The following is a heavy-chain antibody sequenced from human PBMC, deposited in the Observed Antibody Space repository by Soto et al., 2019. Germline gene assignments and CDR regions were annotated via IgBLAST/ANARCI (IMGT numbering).Heavy chain of an antibody. CDR3: ARDFIDYGDSGGFDQ. Sequence: QVHLGESGEAGFKPGRSRSPSFPTLGLTFGDKPFTGSRQPPAKGLRWGAILWSDGSNVHYEDSVKGRFTISRDNSKNTLYLQMNDLRVEDTAVYSCARDFIDYGDSGGFDQWGQGTLVTVSS. CDR1: GLTFGDKP. V-gene: IGHV3-33*01. J-gene: IGHJ4*02. CDR2: LWSDGSNV. D-gene: IGHD4-17*01.